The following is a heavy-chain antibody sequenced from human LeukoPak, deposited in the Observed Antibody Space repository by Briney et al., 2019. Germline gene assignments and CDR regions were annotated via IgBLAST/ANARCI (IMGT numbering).Heavy chain of an antibody. V-gene: IGHV4-59*01. CDR1: GGSISSYY. CDR2: IHYSGST. D-gene: IGHD6-6*01. CDR3: ARDYSSSYYFDT. Sequence: SETLSLTCTVSGGSISSYYWSWIRQPPGKGLEWLGYIHYSGSTNYNPSLKSRVTISEDTSKNQFSLKLTSVTAADTAVYYCARDYSSSYYFDTWGQGTLVTVSS. J-gene: IGHJ4*02.